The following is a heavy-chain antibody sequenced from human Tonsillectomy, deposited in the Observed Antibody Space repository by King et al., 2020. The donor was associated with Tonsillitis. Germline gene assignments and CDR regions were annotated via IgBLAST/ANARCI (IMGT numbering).Heavy chain of an antibody. CDR2: ISGSGGST. J-gene: IGHJ3*02. CDR1: GFTFSSYA. Sequence: VQLLESGGGLVQPGGSLRLSCAASGFTFSSYAMSWVRQAPGKGLEWVSAISGSGGSTYYADSVKGRFTISRDNSKNTQYLQMNSLRAEDTAVYFCAKDAYYDILTGGDAFDIWGQGTMVTVSS. D-gene: IGHD3-9*01. CDR3: AKDAYYDILTGGDAFDI. V-gene: IGHV3-23*01.